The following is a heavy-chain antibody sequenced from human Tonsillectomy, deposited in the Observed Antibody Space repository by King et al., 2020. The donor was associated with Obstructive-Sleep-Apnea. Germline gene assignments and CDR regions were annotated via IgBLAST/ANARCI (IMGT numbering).Heavy chain of an antibody. CDR1: GGSISSGGYY. J-gene: IGHJ4*02. CDR3: ASERGGFDGSGSSPLDY. D-gene: IGHD3-10*01. Sequence: QLQESGPGLVKPSQTLSLTCTVSGGSISSGGYYWSWIRQHPGKGLEWIGYIYYSGSTYYNPTLKSRVTISVNTSKNQFSLKLSAVTAADTAVYSCASERGGFDGSGSSPLDYWGQGTLVTVSS. CDR2: IYYSGST. V-gene: IGHV4-31*03.